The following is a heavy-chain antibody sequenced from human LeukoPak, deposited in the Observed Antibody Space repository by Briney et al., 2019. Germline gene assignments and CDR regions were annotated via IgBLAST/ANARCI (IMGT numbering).Heavy chain of an antibody. V-gene: IGHV4-31*03. Sequence: SETLSLTCTVSGGSISSGGYYWSWIRQHPGKGLERIGYIYYSGSTYYNPYLKSRVTISVDTSKNQFSLKLSSVTAADTAVYYCARDRLPGLDYYYYGMDVWGQGTTVTVSS. D-gene: IGHD3/OR15-3a*01. CDR3: ARDRLPGLDYYYYGMDV. J-gene: IGHJ6*02. CDR1: GGSISSGGYY. CDR2: IYYSGST.